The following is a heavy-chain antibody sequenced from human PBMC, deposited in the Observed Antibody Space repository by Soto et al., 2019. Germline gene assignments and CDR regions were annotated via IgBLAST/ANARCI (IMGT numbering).Heavy chain of an antibody. V-gene: IGHV4-31*03. CDR3: ARDWRYYYGSGASAGYYYYGMDV. D-gene: IGHD3-10*01. CDR2: IYYSGST. CDR1: GGSISSGGYY. Sequence: QVQLQESGPGLVKPSQTLSLTCTVSGGSISSGGYYWSWIRQHPGKGLEWIGYIYYSGSTYYNPSVKSRLRIPVDRCKHLFSLKLSSVAASCASVYYCARDWRYYYGSGASAGYYYYGMDVWGQGTTVTVSS. J-gene: IGHJ6*02.